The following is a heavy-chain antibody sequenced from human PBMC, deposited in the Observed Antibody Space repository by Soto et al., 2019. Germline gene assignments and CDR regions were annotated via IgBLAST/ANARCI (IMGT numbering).Heavy chain of an antibody. CDR1: GFTFGDYA. V-gene: IGHV3-49*03. CDR2: IRSKAYGGTT. D-gene: IGHD2-2*01. J-gene: IGHJ5*02. CDR3: TRDQEVGWFDP. Sequence: SGGSLRLSCTASGFTFGDYAMSWFRQAPGKGLEWVGFIRSKAYGGTTEYAASVKGRFTISRDDSKSIAYLQMNSLKTEDTAVYYCTRDQEVGWFDPWGQGTLVTVSS.